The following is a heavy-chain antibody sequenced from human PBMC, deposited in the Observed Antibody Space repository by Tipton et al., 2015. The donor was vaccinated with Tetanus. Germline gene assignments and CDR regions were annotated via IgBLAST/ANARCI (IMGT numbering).Heavy chain of an antibody. CDR1: GGSISSYY. Sequence: TLSLTCTDSGGSISSYYWTWIRQPPGRGLEWIGYVHYSGKTNYSPSLTSRVTLSVDTSRKQFSLKLRSVTAADTAVYYCARVGWLQQNKPAFDIWGQGTMVTVSS. D-gene: IGHD5-24*01. CDR2: VHYSGKT. J-gene: IGHJ3*02. CDR3: ARVGWLQQNKPAFDI. V-gene: IGHV4-59*01.